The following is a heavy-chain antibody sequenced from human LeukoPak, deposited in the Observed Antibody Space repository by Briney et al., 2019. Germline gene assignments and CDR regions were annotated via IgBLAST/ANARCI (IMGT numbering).Heavy chain of an antibody. CDR1: GFAFSSYA. CDR2: ITSNGDAT. D-gene: IGHD2-21*02. J-gene: IGHJ4*02. Sequence: GGSLRLSCAASGFAFSSYAMHWVRQAPGNGLEYVSAITSNGDATYYTNSVNGRFTVSRDNSKSTLYLQMGSLRPEDMAVYYCASGAGVYCGGDCDPLDYWGQGTLVTVSS. CDR3: ASGAGVYCGGDCDPLDY. V-gene: IGHV3-64*01.